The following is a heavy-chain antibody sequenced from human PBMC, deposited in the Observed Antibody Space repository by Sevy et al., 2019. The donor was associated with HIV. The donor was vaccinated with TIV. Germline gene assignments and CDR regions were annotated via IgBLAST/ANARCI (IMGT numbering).Heavy chain of an antibody. D-gene: IGHD3-10*01. CDR3: ARDNLLPVMVSMVRGALSYYFDY. Sequence: GGSLRLSCAGSGFTFSNYWMSWVRQAPGKGLEWVANIKRDGSEKYYVASVKGRFTISRDNAKTSLYLQMNSLRAEDTAVYYCARDNLLPVMVSMVRGALSYYFDYWGQGTLVTVSS. CDR1: GFTFSNYW. V-gene: IGHV3-7*01. CDR2: IKRDGSEK. J-gene: IGHJ4*02.